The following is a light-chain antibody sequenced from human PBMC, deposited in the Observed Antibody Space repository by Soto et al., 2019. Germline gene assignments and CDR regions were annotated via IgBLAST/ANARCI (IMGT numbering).Light chain of an antibody. CDR1: QSISSW. Sequence: DIQMTQSPSTLSASVGDRVTITCRASQSISSWLAWYQQKPGKAPKLLIYEASSLESGVPSSFSGSGSGPEFTLPISSLQPDDFATYYCQQYNSYSRRFGQGTKVEIK. J-gene: IGKJ1*01. CDR2: EAS. V-gene: IGKV1-5*01. CDR3: QQYNSYSRR.